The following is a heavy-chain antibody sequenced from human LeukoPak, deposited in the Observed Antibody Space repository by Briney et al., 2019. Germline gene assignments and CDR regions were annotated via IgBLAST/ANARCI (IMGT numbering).Heavy chain of an antibody. J-gene: IGHJ6*03. CDR1: GLTFSSYV. V-gene: IGHV3-23*01. Sequence: GGSLRLSCAASGLTFSSYVMSWVRQAPGKGLEWVSGINDGSGYTYYADSVKGRFTISRDNSKNTLYLQMNSLRAEDTAVYYCAKGGSSWEYYMDVWGKGTTVTVSS. D-gene: IGHD6-13*01. CDR3: AKGGSSWEYYMDV. CDR2: INDGSGYT.